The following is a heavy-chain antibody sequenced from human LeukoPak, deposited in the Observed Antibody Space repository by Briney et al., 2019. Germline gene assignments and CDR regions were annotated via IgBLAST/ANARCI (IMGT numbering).Heavy chain of an antibody. CDR2: LYNAGST. Sequence: GGSLRLSCVASGFIVSNNYMSWVRQAPGKGLEWVSVLYNAGSTYYAESVKGRFTISRDNSKNTLYLQMYSLRAEDTAVYYCARGGYSYGDFDYWGQGTLVTVSS. CDR3: ARGGYSYGDFDY. J-gene: IGHJ4*02. V-gene: IGHV3-53*01. CDR1: GFIVSNNY. D-gene: IGHD5-18*01.